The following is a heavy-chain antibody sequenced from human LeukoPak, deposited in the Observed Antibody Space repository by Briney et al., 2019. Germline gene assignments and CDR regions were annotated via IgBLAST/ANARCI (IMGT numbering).Heavy chain of an antibody. CDR3: ARDLVVAVAGTGYYYYGMDV. J-gene: IGHJ6*02. Sequence: GGSLRLSCEASGFTIISYAMSWVRQAPGKGLEWVSYISSSGSTIYYADSVKGRFTISRDNAKNSLYLQMNSLRAEDTAVYYCARDLVVAVAGTGYYYYGMDVWGQGTTVTVSS. CDR1: GFTIISYA. V-gene: IGHV3-48*03. D-gene: IGHD6-19*01. CDR2: ISSSGSTI.